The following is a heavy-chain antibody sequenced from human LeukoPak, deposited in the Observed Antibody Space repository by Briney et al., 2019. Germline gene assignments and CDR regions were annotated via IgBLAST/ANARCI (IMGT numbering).Heavy chain of an antibody. D-gene: IGHD2-2*01. V-gene: IGHV1-69*13. CDR2: IIPIFGTA. Sequence: ASVKVSCKASGGTFSSYAISWVRQAPGQGLEWMGGIIPIFGTANYAQKFQGRVTITADESTSTAYMELSSLRSEDTAVYYCAREIGYCSSTSCYVNWFDPWGQGTLVTVSS. CDR3: AREIGYCSSTSCYVNWFDP. J-gene: IGHJ5*02. CDR1: GGTFSSYA.